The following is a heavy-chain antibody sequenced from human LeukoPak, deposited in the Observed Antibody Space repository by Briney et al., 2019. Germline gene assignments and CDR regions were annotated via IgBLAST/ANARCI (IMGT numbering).Heavy chain of an antibody. CDR1: GFTVSSNY. Sequence: PGGSLRLSCAASGFTVSSNYMSWVRQAPGMGLEWVSVIYSGGSTYYADSVKGRFTISRDNSKNTLYLQMNSLRAEDTAVYCCARDPGHYGDYSGYYFDYWGQGTLVTVSS. CDR3: ARDPGHYGDYSGYYFDY. D-gene: IGHD4-17*01. CDR2: IYSGGST. V-gene: IGHV3-53*01. J-gene: IGHJ4*02.